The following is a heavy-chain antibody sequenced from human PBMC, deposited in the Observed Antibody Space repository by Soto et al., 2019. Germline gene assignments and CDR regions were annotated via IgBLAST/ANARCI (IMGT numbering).Heavy chain of an antibody. D-gene: IGHD6-19*01. V-gene: IGHV3-30*18. CDR3: TKAYTNGWAYFDY. CDR2: IASDGTNI. J-gene: IGHJ4*02. CDR1: GFTFNSFA. Sequence: GGSLRLSCAASGFTFNSFAMHWVRQAPGKGLEWVAVIASDGTNIYYADSVKGRSTISRDNSKNTLYLQMISLRAEDTAVYFCTKAYTNGWAYFDYWGQGTPVTVSS.